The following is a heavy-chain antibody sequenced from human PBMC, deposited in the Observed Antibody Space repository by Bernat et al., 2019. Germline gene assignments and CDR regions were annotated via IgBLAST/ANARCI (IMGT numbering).Heavy chain of an antibody. J-gene: IGHJ6*03. CDR3: TRYSSSPDYNYYYMDV. Sequence: EVQLVESGGGLVQPGRSLRLSCTASGFTFGDYAMSWVRQAPGKWLEWVGFIRSKAYGGTTEYAASVKGRFTISRDDSKSIAYLQMNSLKTEDTAVYYCTRYSSSPDYNYYYMDVWGKGPTDAVSS. CDR1: GFTFGDYA. D-gene: IGHD6-6*01. V-gene: IGHV3-49*04. CDR2: IRSKAYGGTT.